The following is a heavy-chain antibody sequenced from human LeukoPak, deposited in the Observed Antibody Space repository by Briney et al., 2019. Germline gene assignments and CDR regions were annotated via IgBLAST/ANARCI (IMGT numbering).Heavy chain of an antibody. CDR3: ARDWYYAFDF. CDR2: IRSKRDGGTT. J-gene: IGHJ3*01. V-gene: IGHV3-15*01. Sequence: PGGSLRLSCAASGFTFSSYVMSWVRQAPGKGLEWVARIRSKRDGGTTDYAAPVKGRFTISRDDSKNTVYLQMNSLKAEDTAVYYCARDWYYAFDFWGQGTMVTVSS. D-gene: IGHD2-21*02. CDR1: GFTFSSYV.